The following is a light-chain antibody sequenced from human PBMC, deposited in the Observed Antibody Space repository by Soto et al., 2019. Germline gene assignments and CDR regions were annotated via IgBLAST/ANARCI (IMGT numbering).Light chain of an antibody. CDR3: LQHNSYPWT. J-gene: IGKJ1*01. CDR1: QSIGKH. V-gene: IGKV1-17*01. Sequence: DIQMTQSPSFLSASVGDRVTITCRASQSIGKHLNWYQQKPGKAPKRLIYAASSLQSGVPSRFSGSGSGTEFTLTISSLQPEDFATYYCLQHNSYPWTFGQGTKVDIK. CDR2: AAS.